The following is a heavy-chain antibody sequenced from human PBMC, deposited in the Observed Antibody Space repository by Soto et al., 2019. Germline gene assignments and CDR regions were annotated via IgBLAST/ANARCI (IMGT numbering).Heavy chain of an antibody. CDR1: GFTFSSYS. D-gene: IGHD1-26*01. CDR3: ARDVTGSGSSTKNDYFDY. Sequence: EVQLVESGGGLVKPGGSLRLSCAASGFTFSSYSMNWVRQAPGKGLEWVTYISSSSSYIYYADSVKGGFTISRDNAKNSLYLQMNSLRAEDTSVYYCARDVTGSGSSTKNDYFDYGVQGTLVTVSS. CDR2: ISSSSSYI. V-gene: IGHV3-21*01. J-gene: IGHJ4*02.